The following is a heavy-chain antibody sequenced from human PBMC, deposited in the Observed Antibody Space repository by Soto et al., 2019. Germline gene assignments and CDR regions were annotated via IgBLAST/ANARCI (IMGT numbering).Heavy chain of an antibody. CDR3: GRSLWYGVPFFFCY. CDR1: GGSISSSSYY. CDR2: IYYSGST. Sequence: QLQLQESGPGLVKPSETLSLTCTVSGGSISSSSYYWGWIRQPPGKGLEWIGSIYYSGSTYYNPCLKRRVTLSLHTSKTESSLKLSSVTAAVTSVYYFGRSLWYGVPFFFCYWGQGTLVTVSS. J-gene: IGHJ4*02. D-gene: IGHD2-15*01. V-gene: IGHV4-39*01.